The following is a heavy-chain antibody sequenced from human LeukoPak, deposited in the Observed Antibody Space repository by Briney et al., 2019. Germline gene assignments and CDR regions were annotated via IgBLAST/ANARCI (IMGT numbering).Heavy chain of an antibody. Sequence: GGSLRLSCAASGFSFSNFWMSWLRQAPGKGLEWVAHMNEAGSGKYYVEYVKGRFSISRDNAKNSVTLQMNSLRVEDTAVYYCVSWDVGHNNYWGQGAQVTVSS. CDR3: VSWDVGHNNY. J-gene: IGHJ4*02. CDR1: GFSFSNFW. D-gene: IGHD1-1*01. V-gene: IGHV3-7*01. CDR2: MNEAGSGK.